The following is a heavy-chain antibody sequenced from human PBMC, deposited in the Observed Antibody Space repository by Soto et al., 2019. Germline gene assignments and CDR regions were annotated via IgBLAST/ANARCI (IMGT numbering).Heavy chain of an antibody. J-gene: IGHJ5*02. CDR2: MNPNSGNT. D-gene: IGHD6-6*01. V-gene: IGHV1-8*01. CDR3: ARVVLSSSYHINWFGP. Sequence: ASVKVSCKASGYTFTSFDINWVRQASGQGLEWMGWMNPNSGNTIYAQKFQGTVTMTRNTSINTAYMELSSLRSDDTALYSCARVVLSSSYHINWFGPWXQGTAVTVSS. CDR1: GYTFTSFD.